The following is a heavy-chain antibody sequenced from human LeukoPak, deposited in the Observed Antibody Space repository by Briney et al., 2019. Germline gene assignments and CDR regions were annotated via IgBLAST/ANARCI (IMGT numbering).Heavy chain of an antibody. CDR3: ASQTANYDILTGYNNWFDP. V-gene: IGHV3-30*02. CDR1: GFTFSDYY. Sequence: GGSLRLSCAASGFTFSDYYMSWIRQAPGKGLEWVAFIRYDGSNKYYADSVKGRFTISRDNSKNTLYLQMNSLRAEDTAVYYCASQTANYDILTGYNNWFDPWGQGTLVTVSS. D-gene: IGHD3-9*01. J-gene: IGHJ5*02. CDR2: IRYDGSNK.